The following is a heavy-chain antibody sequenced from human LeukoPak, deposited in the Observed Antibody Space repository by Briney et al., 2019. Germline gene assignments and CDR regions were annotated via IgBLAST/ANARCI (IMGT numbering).Heavy chain of an antibody. CDR2: ISSSGSTM. D-gene: IGHD5-24*01. CDR3: ARDGYNNVDY. J-gene: IGHJ4*02. CDR1: GFTFSSYN. Sequence: PGGSLRLSCAASGFTFSSYNMNWVRQAPGKGLEWVSFISSSGSTMYYADSVKGRFTISRDNAKNSLYLHMNSLRDDDTAVYYCARDGYNNVDYWGQGTLVTVSS. V-gene: IGHV3-48*02.